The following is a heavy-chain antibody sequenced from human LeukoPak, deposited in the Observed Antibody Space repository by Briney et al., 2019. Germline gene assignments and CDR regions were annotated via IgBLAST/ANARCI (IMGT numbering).Heavy chain of an antibody. D-gene: IGHD6-19*01. Sequence: GGSLRLSCAASGFTFSSYAMSWVRQAPGKGLEWVSAISGSGGSTYYADSVKGRFTISRDNSKNTLYLQMNSLRAEDTAVYYCAKVLPGSRGSGWYLWFDPWGQGTLVTVSS. CDR3: AKVLPGSRGSGWYLWFDP. CDR1: GFTFSSYA. CDR2: ISGSGGST. V-gene: IGHV3-23*01. J-gene: IGHJ5*02.